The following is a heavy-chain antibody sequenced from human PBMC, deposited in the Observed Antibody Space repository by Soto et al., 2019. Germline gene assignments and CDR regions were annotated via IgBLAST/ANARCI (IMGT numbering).Heavy chain of an antibody. CDR1: GGTFSSYA. J-gene: IGHJ6*02. CDR3: AGPPPMAPTPLGGMDV. V-gene: IGHV1-69*06. Sequence: QVQLVQSGAEVKKPGSSVKVSCKASGGTFSSYAISWVRQAPGQGLEWMGGIIPIFGTANYAQKFQGRVTVNAGKTTGTTHKELRRPGTWEKAVEFLAGPPPMAPTPLGGMDVWGQGTTVTVSS. D-gene: IGHD7-27*01. CDR2: IIPIFGTA.